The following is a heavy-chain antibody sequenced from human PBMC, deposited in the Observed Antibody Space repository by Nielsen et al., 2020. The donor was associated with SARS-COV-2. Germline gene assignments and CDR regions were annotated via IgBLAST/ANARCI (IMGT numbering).Heavy chain of an antibody. D-gene: IGHD4-11*01. V-gene: IGHV1-2*02. CDR2: INPDSGAT. CDR1: GYTFTDYY. Sequence: ASVQVSCKASGYTFTDYYVHWVRQAPGQGLEWMGWINPDSGATDYAQTFQGRVTMSRDTSSYTAYLELSRLRSDDTAVYYCAGKGGYLTTTNPFEYWGQGALVTVSS. J-gene: IGHJ4*02. CDR3: AGKGGYLTTTNPFEY.